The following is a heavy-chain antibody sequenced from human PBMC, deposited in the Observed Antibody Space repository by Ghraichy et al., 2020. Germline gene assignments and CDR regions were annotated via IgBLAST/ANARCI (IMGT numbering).Heavy chain of an antibody. D-gene: IGHD6-19*01. Sequence: LSLTCAASGFTFDDYTMHWVRQAPGKGLEWVSLISWDGGSTYYADSVKGRFTISRDNSKNSLYLQMNSLRTEDTALYYCAKPYSSGWNYFDYWGQGTLVTVSS. V-gene: IGHV3-43*01. CDR3: AKPYSSGWNYFDY. CDR2: ISWDGGST. CDR1: GFTFDDYT. J-gene: IGHJ4*02.